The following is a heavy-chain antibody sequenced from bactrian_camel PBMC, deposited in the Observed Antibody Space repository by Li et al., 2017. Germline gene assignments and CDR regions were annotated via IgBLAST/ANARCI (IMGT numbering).Heavy chain of an antibody. Sequence: VQLVESGGGSVQAGGSLRLSCAASGYTYSSYDMSWVRQAPGKGFEWVSGIRLGGGTVSVDSVKGRFTISRDNAKNTLYLQMNNLKTEDTAVYYCAAGYYSDLGWGQGTQVTVS. CDR3: AAGYYSDLG. J-gene: IGHJ4*01. CDR1: GYTYSSYD. CDR2: IRLGGGT. D-gene: IGHD4*01. V-gene: IGHV3S40*01.